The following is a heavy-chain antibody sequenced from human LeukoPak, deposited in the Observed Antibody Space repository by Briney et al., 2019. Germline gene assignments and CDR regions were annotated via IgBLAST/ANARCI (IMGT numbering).Heavy chain of an antibody. Sequence: GESLKISCKGSGYSFTSYWIGWVRQMPGKGLEWMGIIYPGDSDIRYSPSFQGQVTFSADKSISTAYLQWSSLKASDTAVYYCTRDYGDYVGAFDIWGQGTMVTVSS. V-gene: IGHV5-51*01. CDR3: TRDYGDYVGAFDI. J-gene: IGHJ3*02. CDR1: GYSFTSYW. CDR2: IYPGDSDI. D-gene: IGHD4-17*01.